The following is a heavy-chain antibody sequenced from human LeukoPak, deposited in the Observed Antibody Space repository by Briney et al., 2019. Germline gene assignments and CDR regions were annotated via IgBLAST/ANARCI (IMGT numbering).Heavy chain of an antibody. Sequence: SSETLSLTCAVYGGSFSGYYWSWIRQPPGKGLEWIGEINHSGSTNYNPSLKSRVNISVDTSKNQFSLKLSSVTAADTAVYYCARVGKQWLVLRGWFDPWGQGTLVTVSS. J-gene: IGHJ5*02. CDR3: ARVGKQWLVLRGWFDP. V-gene: IGHV4-34*01. CDR1: GGSFSGYY. D-gene: IGHD6-19*01. CDR2: INHSGST.